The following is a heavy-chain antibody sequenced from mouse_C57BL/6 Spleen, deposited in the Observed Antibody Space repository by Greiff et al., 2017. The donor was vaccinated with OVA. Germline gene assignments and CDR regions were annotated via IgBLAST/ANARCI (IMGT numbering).Heavy chain of an antibody. D-gene: IGHD2-3*01. CDR2: IYPRDGST. CDR1: GYTFTSYD. J-gene: IGHJ3*01. CDR3: ARGGIYDGYYAVAY. V-gene: IGHV1-85*01. Sequence: QVQLQQSGPELVKPGASVKLSCKASGYTFTSYDINWVKQRPGQGLEWIGWIYPRDGSTKYNEKFKGKATLTVDTSSSTAYMELHSLTSEDSAVYFCARGGIYDGYYAVAYWGQGTLVTVSA.